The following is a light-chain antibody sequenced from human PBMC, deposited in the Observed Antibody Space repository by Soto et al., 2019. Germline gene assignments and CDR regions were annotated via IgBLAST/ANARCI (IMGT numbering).Light chain of an antibody. J-gene: IGKJ5*01. CDR2: DAS. CDR1: QSISSY. Sequence: EPVLTQSPATLSLSPGERATLSCRASQSISSYLAWYQQKPGQAPRLLIYDASNRATGIPARFSGSGSGTDFTLTISSLEPEDFAVYYCQQRSNWPPITFGQGTRLEIK. V-gene: IGKV3-11*01. CDR3: QQRSNWPPIT.